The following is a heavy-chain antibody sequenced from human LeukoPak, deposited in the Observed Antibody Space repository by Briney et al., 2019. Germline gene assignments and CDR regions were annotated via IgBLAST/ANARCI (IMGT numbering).Heavy chain of an antibody. D-gene: IGHD1-26*01. CDR1: GGTLSSYP. J-gene: IGHJ5*02. CDR2: IIPFVGLT. CDR3: ARPRSTESGSYNWFYP. V-gene: IGHV1-69*02. Sequence: SVKVSCKASGGTLSSYPISWIRQAPGQGLELMGRIIPFVGLTNYAPRFQGRVTITADKDTTTAYMELSGLTSEDTAVYYCARPRSTESGSYNWFYPWGQGTLVTVSS.